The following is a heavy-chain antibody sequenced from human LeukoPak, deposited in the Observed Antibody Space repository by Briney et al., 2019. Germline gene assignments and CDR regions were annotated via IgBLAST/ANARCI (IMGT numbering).Heavy chain of an antibody. CDR2: MNPNSGNT. V-gene: IGHV1-8*01. J-gene: IGHJ4*02. Sequence: ASVKVSCKASGYTFTSYDINWVRQATGQGLEWMGWMNPNSGNTGYAQKFQGRVTMTRNTSISTAYMELRSLRSDDTAVYYCARDYGSGSYYNFAPIDYWGQGTLVTVSS. D-gene: IGHD3-10*01. CDR3: ARDYGSGSYYNFAPIDY. CDR1: GYTFTSYD.